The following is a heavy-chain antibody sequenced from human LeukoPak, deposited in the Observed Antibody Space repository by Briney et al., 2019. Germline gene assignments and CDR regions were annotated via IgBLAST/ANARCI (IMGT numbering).Heavy chain of an antibody. Sequence: GGSLRLSCAASGFTFNNYWMHWVRQAPGKGLVWVSRINTDGSHTNYADSVKGRFTFSRDNAKNTLYLQMNSLRAEDTAVYYCARIKVGATGIDYWSQGTLVTVSS. V-gene: IGHV3-74*01. CDR1: GFTFNNYW. CDR3: ARIKVGATGIDY. J-gene: IGHJ4*02. D-gene: IGHD1-26*01. CDR2: INTDGSHT.